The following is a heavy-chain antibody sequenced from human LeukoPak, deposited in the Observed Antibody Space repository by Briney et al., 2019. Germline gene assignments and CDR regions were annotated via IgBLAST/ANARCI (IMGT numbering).Heavy chain of an antibody. V-gene: IGHV4-30-4*08. CDR1: GGSISSGDYY. J-gene: IGHJ3*02. CDR3: ARDLATSGADAFDI. D-gene: IGHD1-14*01. Sequence: SETLSLTCTVSGGSISSGDYYCSWIRHPPGKGLEWIGYIYYSGSTYYTPSLKSRVTISVDTARNQFYMTLSSVTAADTAMYYCARDLATSGADAFDIWGQGKMVTVSS. CDR2: IYYSGST.